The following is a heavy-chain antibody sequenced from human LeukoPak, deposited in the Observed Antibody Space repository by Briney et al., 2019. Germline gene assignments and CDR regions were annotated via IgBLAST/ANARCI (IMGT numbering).Heavy chain of an antibody. Sequence: GGSLRLSCAASGFTFSSYAMHWVRQAPGKGLERVAVISYDGSNKYYADSVKGRFTISRDNSKNTLYLQMNSLRAEDTAVYYCALRASTNIPGYWGQGTLVTVSS. CDR1: GFTFSSYA. CDR3: ALRASTNIPGY. CDR2: ISYDGSNK. J-gene: IGHJ4*02. D-gene: IGHD2/OR15-2a*01. V-gene: IGHV3-30-3*01.